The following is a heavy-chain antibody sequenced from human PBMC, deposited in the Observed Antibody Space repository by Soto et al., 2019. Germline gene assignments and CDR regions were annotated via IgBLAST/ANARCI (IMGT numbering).Heavy chain of an antibody. CDR3: ARAVSIVGPTAAPLAY. CDR2: INHSGST. Sequence: QVQLQQWRAGLLKPSETLSLPCAVYGGSFSGYYWSWIRQPPGKGLVLIGEINHSGSTNYNPSLKRRGTIAGDTSKNQFALKLSSVSVADTAVYYCARAVSIVGPTAAPLAYCGRGTLETVSS. D-gene: IGHD1-26*01. V-gene: IGHV4-34*01. J-gene: IGHJ4*01. CDR1: GGSFSGYY.